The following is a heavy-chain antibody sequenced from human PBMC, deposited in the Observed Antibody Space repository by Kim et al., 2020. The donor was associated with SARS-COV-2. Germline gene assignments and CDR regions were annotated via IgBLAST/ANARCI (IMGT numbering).Heavy chain of an antibody. V-gene: IGHV3-23*01. CDR1: GFSFNNYA. D-gene: IGHD3-22*01. CDR3: AKPHYYLDTRGVSAGDH. CDR2: ISGPGGDT. J-gene: IGHJ4*02. Sequence: GGSLRLSCAASGFSFNNYAMTWVRQAPGKGLKWVSDISGPGGDTYYADSVKGRFTIYRDNSKNTLYLQMNSLRADDTAVYYCAKPHYYLDTRGVSAGDHWGPGTLVIVSS.